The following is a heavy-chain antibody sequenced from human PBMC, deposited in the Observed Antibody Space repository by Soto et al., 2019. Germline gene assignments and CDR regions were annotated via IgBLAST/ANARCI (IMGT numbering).Heavy chain of an antibody. Sequence: ASVKVSCKASGGTFSSYAISWVRQAPGQGLEWMGGIIPIFGTANYAQKFQGRVTITADESTSTAYMELSSLRSEDTAVYYCARDLGRYFDWLLYGDYYYGMDVWGQGTTVTVSS. D-gene: IGHD3-9*01. V-gene: IGHV1-69*13. CDR1: GGTFSSYA. CDR3: ARDLGRYFDWLLYGDYYYGMDV. CDR2: IIPIFGTA. J-gene: IGHJ6*02.